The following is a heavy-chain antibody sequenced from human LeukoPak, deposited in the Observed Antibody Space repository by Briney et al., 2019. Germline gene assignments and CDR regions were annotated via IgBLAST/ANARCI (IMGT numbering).Heavy chain of an antibody. CDR3: AKDPDEGDYFDY. Sequence: GGSLRLSCAASGFTFSSYGMHWVRQAPGKELEWVAVISYDGSNKYYADSVKGRFTISRDNSKNTLYLQMNSLRAEDTAVYYCAKDPDEGDYFDYWGQGTLVTVSS. CDR1: GFTFSSYG. J-gene: IGHJ4*02. CDR2: ISYDGSNK. V-gene: IGHV3-30*18.